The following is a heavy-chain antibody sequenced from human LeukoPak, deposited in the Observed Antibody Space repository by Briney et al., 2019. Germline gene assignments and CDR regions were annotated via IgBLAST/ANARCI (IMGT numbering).Heavy chain of an antibody. D-gene: IGHD1-26*01. J-gene: IGHJ4*02. CDR1: GGSFSGYY. V-gene: IGHV4-34*01. Sequence: SETLSLTCAVYGGSFSGYYWSWIRQPPGKGLEWIGEINHSGSTNYNPSLKSRVTISVDTSKNQFSLKLSSVTAADTAVYYCASVSGSYYPFDYWGQGTLVTVSS. CDR2: INHSGST. CDR3: ASVSGSYYPFDY.